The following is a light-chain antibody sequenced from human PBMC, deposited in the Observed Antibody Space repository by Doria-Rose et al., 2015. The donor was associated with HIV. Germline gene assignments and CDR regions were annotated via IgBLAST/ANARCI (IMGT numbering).Light chain of an antibody. V-gene: IGKV4-1*01. CDR3: QQYYDTPS. CDR1: QSLLYTSKNY. J-gene: IGKJ3*01. CDR2: WAS. Sequence: DIRLTQSPESLGMSLGERATLNCKSNQSLLYTSKNYLAWYQQKPGQLPKLWIYWASTRQSGVPARFSGSGSGTDFTLAISSLEAEDVAVYYCQQYYDTPSSGPGTTVDIK.